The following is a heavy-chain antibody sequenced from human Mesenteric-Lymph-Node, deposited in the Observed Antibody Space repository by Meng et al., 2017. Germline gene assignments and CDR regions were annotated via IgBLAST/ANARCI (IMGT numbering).Heavy chain of an antibody. J-gene: IGHJ4*02. CDR1: GGSFSGYY. Sequence: QVQLQQWGAGLLKPSETLSLTCAVHGGSFSGYYWSGIRQPPGKGLECIGEIHHSGSTNYNPSLKSRVTISVDTSKNQFSLKLSSVTAADTAVYYCARGGGNSWYIDYWGQGTLVTVSS. CDR3: ARGGGNSWYIDY. CDR2: IHHSGST. V-gene: IGHV4-34*01. D-gene: IGHD6-13*01.